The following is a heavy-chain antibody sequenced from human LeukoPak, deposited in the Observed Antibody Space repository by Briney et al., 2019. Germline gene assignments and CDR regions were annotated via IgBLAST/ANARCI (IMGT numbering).Heavy chain of an antibody. D-gene: IGHD6-13*01. CDR2: ISSSSSYI. V-gene: IGHV3-21*01. Sequence: GGSLRLSCAASGFTFSSYAMNWVRQAPGKGLEWVSSISSSSSYIYYADSVKGRFTISRDNAKNSLYLQMNSLRAEDTAVYYCARDGSSYAFDIWGQGTMVTVSS. CDR1: GFTFSSYA. CDR3: ARDGSSYAFDI. J-gene: IGHJ3*02.